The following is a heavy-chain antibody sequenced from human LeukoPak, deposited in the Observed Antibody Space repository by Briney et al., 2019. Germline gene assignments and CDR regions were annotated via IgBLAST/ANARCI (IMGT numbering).Heavy chain of an antibody. CDR3: AGTWNNIIYFHY. CDR1: GFTVSSNY. CDR2: IHSGGNT. V-gene: IGHV3-53*01. D-gene: IGHD1/OR15-1a*01. J-gene: IGHJ4*02. Sequence: GGSLRLSCAASGFTVSSNYMSWVRQAPGKGLEWVSVIHSGGNTYYADPVKGRFTISRDNSKNTLYLQMNSLRAEDTAVYYCAGTWNNIIYFHYWGQGTLVTVSS.